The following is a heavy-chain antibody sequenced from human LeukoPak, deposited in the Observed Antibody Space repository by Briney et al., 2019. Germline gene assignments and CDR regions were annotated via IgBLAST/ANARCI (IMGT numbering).Heavy chain of an antibody. J-gene: IGHJ4*02. D-gene: IGHD2-2*01. CDR1: GFTLSDYY. Sequence: GGSLRLSCAASGFTLSDYYMSWIRQAPGKGLVWVSYISSSGSTIYYADSVKGRFTISRDNAKNSLYLQMNSLRAEDTAVYYCARYCSSTSCSGVDYWGQGTLVTVSS. CDR3: ARYCSSTSCSGVDY. V-gene: IGHV3-11*04. CDR2: ISSSGSTI.